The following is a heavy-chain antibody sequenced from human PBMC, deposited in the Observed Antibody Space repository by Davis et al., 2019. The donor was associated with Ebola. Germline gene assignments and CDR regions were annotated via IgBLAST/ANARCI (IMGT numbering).Heavy chain of an antibody. J-gene: IGHJ4*02. D-gene: IGHD4-23*01. V-gene: IGHV3-53*04. CDR1: GFTFSSYS. CDR3: ARGFTVVTLDY. Sequence: GESLKISCAASGFTFSSYSMNWVHQAPGKGLEWVSVIYSGGRTYYADSVKGRFTISRHNSKNTLYLQMNSLRAEDTAVYYCARGFTVVTLDYWGQGTLVTVSS. CDR2: IYSGGRT.